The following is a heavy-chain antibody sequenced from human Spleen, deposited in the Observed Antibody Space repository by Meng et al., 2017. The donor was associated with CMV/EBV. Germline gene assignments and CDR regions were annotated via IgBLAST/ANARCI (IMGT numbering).Heavy chain of an antibody. CDR2: ISYDGSHK. CDR1: GFTFSDYA. CDR3: ARDSITGSLSYVEY. V-gene: IGHV3-30*01. D-gene: IGHD1-20*01. Sequence: ASGFTFSDYAMHWVRQAPGKGLEWVAVISYDGSHKSYADSVKGRFTISRDDSKNTLDLQMNSLRAEDTAVYYCARDSITGSLSYVEYWGQGTLVTVSS. J-gene: IGHJ4*02.